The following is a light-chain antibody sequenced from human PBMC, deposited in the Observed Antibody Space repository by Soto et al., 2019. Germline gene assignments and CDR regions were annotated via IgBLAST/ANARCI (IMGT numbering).Light chain of an antibody. CDR2: KAS. CDR1: QSVDTW. V-gene: IGKV1-5*03. Sequence: DIQMTQSPSTLSASIGDRVTITCRASQSVDTWVAWYQKKPVKAPKLLIYKASSLQTGVPSRFSGSGSGTEFALTTSSPQRDDFANYYGQHYNDDSRMFGQGTKVEIK. CDR3: QHYNDDSRM. J-gene: IGKJ1*01.